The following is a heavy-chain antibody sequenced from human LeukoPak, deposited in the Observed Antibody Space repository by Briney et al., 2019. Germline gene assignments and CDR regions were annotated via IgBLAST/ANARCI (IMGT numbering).Heavy chain of an antibody. D-gene: IGHD3-10*01. J-gene: IGHJ4*02. CDR3: ARSISSVTKVRGTGPGNYYFDY. V-gene: IGHV1-18*01. CDR1: GYTLTSYG. Sequence: GASVKVSCKASGYTLTSYGISWVRQAPGQGLEWMGWSSAYNGNTNYAQKLQGRVTMTTDTSTSTAYMELRSLRSDDPAVYYCARSISSVTKVRGTGPGNYYFDYWGQGTLVTVSS. CDR2: SSAYNGNT.